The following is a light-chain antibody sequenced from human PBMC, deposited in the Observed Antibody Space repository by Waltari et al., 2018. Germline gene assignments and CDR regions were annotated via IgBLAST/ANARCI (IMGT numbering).Light chain of an antibody. CDR1: QSVSSN. CDR3: QQYNNWQYT. Sequence: EIVMTQSPATLSVSPGERATLSCRASQSVSSNLAWYQQKPGQAPRLLIYGASTRATGIPARFSGSGSGTEFTLTISSLQSEDFAVYYCQQYNNWQYTFGQGTKLEIE. V-gene: IGKV3-15*01. J-gene: IGKJ2*01. CDR2: GAS.